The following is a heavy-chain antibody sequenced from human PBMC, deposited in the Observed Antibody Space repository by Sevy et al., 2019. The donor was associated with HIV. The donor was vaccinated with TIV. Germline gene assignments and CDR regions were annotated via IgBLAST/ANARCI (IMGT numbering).Heavy chain of an antibody. V-gene: IGHV1-18*01. J-gene: IGHJ4*02. D-gene: IGHD2-21*02. CDR2: ISAYNGNT. CDR3: ARDLGGYGGNSIDY. Sequence: ASVKVSCKASGYTFTSYGISWVRQAPGQGLEWMGWISAYNGNTNYAQKLQGRVTMTTDTSTSPAYVELGSLRSDDTAIYYCARDLGGYGGNSIDYWGQGTLVTVSS. CDR1: GYTFTSYG.